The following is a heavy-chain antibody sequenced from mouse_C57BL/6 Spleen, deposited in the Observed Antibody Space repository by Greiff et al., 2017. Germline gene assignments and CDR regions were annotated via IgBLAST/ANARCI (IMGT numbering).Heavy chain of an antibody. CDR3: ARHEGEGYDGGEVDY. Sequence: EVNVVESGGDLVKPGGSLKLSCAASGFTFSSYGMSWVRQTPDKRLEWVATISSGGSYTYYPDSVKGRFTISRDNAKNTLYLQMSSLKSEDTAMYYCARHEGEGYDGGEVDYWGQGTTLTVSS. CDR1: GFTFSSYG. D-gene: IGHD2-2*01. J-gene: IGHJ2*01. CDR2: ISSGGSYT. V-gene: IGHV5-6*01.